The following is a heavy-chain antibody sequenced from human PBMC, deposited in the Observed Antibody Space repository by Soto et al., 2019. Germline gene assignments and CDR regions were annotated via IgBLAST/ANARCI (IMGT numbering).Heavy chain of an antibody. CDR1: GFTFSSYG. CDR2: ISYDGSSK. V-gene: IGHV3-30-3*01. Sequence: QVQLVESGGRVVQPGRSQRLSCAASGFTFSSYGMHWVRQAPGKGLEWVAVISYDGSSKYYADSVKGQFTISRDNSKNTLYLQMNSLRADDTAVYYCARDLRWLGAMDVWGQGTTVTVSS. D-gene: IGHD4-17*01. CDR3: ARDLRWLGAMDV. J-gene: IGHJ6*02.